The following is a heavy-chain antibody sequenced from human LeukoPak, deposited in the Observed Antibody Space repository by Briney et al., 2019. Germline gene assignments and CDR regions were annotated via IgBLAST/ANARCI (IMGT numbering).Heavy chain of an antibody. CDR3: ARVTGYRIEDYFDY. Sequence: SETLSLTCTVSGGSISSYYWSWIRQPAGKGLEWIGRIYTSGSTNYNPSLKSRVTISVETSKNEFSLKLRSVTAADTAVYYCARVTGYRIEDYFDYWGQGTLVTVSS. J-gene: IGHJ4*02. CDR2: IYTSGST. V-gene: IGHV4-4*07. CDR1: GGSISSYY. D-gene: IGHD6-13*01.